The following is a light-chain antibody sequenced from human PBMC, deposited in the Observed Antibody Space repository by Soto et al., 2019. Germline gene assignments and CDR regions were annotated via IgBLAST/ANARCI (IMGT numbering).Light chain of an antibody. CDR1: QSISSY. J-gene: IGKJ2*01. Sequence: DIQMTQSPSSLSAFVGDRVTITCRASQSISSYLNWYQQKPGKAPKLLIYAASSLQSGVPSRFSGSGSGTDFTLTISSLQPEEFATYYFQQSYSAPRTFGPGAKLEIK. CDR3: QQSYSAPRT. CDR2: AAS. V-gene: IGKV1-39*01.